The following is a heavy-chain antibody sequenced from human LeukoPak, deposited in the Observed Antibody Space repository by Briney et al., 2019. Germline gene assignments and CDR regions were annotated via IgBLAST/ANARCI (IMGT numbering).Heavy chain of an antibody. Sequence: GGSLRLSCAASGFTFDDYGMSWVRQAPGKGLEWVSGINWNGGSTGYADSVKGRFTISRDNAKNSLYLQMNSLRAEDTALYHCARGREGRYCSSTSCSLNRFDPWGQGTLVTVSS. D-gene: IGHD2-2*01. CDR1: GFTFDDYG. CDR2: INWNGGST. V-gene: IGHV3-20*01. CDR3: ARGREGRYCSSTSCSLNRFDP. J-gene: IGHJ5*02.